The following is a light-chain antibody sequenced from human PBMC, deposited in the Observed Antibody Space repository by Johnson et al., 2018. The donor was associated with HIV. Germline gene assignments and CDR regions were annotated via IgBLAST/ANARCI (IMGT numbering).Light chain of an antibody. V-gene: IGLV1-51*02. CDR2: ENN. Sequence: QSVLTQPPSVSAAPGQKVTISCSGSSSNIGNNYVSWYQQLPGTAPKLLIYENNKRPSGIPDRFSGSKSGTSATLGITGLQTGDEADYYCGTWHSSLRTGFFVTGPKGTV. CDR3: GTWHSSLRTGF. CDR1: SSNIGNNY. J-gene: IGLJ1*01.